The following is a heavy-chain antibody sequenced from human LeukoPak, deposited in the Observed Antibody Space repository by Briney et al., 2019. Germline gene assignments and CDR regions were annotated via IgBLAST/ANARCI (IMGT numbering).Heavy chain of an antibody. Sequence: SETLSLTCTVSGGSISSYYWSWIRQPPGKGLEWIGYIYYSGSTNYNPSLKSRVTISVDTSKNQFSLKLSSVTAADTAVYYCARAPRETTRVSELNYGFSCWFDPWGQGTLVTVSS. V-gene: IGHV4-59*08. CDR3: ARAPRETTRVSELNYGFSCWFDP. D-gene: IGHD4-17*01. CDR2: IYYSGST. J-gene: IGHJ5*02. CDR1: GGSISSYY.